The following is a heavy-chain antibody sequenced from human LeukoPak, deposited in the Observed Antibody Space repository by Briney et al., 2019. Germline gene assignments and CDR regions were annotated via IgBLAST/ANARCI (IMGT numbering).Heavy chain of an antibody. CDR1: GYTFTGYY. D-gene: IGHD6-13*01. J-gene: IGHJ6*03. V-gene: IGHV1-2*02. CDR3: ARDRIAAAGNYYYMDV. Sequence: ASVKVSCKASGYTFTGYYMHWVRQAPGQGLEWMGWINPNSGGTNYAQKFQGRVTMTRDTSISTAYMELSRLRSDDTAVYYCARDRIAAAGNYYYMDVWGKGTTVTVSS. CDR2: INPNSGGT.